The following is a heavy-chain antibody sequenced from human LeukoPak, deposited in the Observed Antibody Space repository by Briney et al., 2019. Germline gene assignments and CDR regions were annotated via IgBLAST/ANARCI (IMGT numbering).Heavy chain of an antibody. V-gene: IGHV3-23*01. J-gene: IGHJ5*02. CDR2: ISGSGGST. CDR3: AEDIINALDNWFDP. CDR1: GLIFSSYA. Sequence: PGGSLRLSCAASGLIFSSYAMSWVRQAPGKGLEWVSVISGSGGSTYYADSVKGRFTISRDNSKNTLYLQMNSLRAEDTAVYYCAEDIINALDNWFDPWGQGTLVTVSS. D-gene: IGHD2-2*01.